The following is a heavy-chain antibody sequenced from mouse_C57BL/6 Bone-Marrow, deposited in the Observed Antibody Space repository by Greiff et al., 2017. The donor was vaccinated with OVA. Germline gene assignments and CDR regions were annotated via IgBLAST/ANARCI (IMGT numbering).Heavy chain of an antibody. J-gene: IGHJ2*01. CDR2: INPGSGGT. Sequence: VQLQESGAELVRPGTSVKVSCKASGYAFTNYLIEWVKQRPGQGLEWIGVINPGSGGTNYNEKFKGKATLTADKSSSTAYMQLSSLTSEDAAVYCCARSADLPGYWGQGTTLTVSS. CDR1: GYAFTNYL. CDR3: ARSADLPGY. D-gene: IGHD1-2*01. V-gene: IGHV1-54*01.